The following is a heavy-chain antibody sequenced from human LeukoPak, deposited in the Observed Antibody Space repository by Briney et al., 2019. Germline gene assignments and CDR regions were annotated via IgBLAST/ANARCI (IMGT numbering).Heavy chain of an antibody. CDR3: ARSRRAHFDY. CDR2: IYYSGST. V-gene: IGHV4-31*03. J-gene: IGHJ4*02. CDR1: GGSISSSGYY. Sequence: SQTLSLTCTVSGGSISSSGYYWSWIRQHPGKGLEWIGYIYYSGSTYYNPSLKSRVTISVDTSKNQFSLKLSSVTAADTAVYYCARSRRAHFDYWGQGTLVTVSS.